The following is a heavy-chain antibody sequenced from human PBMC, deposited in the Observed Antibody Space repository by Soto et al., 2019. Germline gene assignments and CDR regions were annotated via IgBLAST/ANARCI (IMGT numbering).Heavy chain of an antibody. CDR1: GGTFSSYA. J-gene: IGHJ6*02. Sequence: SVKVSCKASGGTFSSYAISWVRQAPGQGLEWMEGIIPIFGTANYAQKFQGRVTITADKSTSTAYMELSSLRSEDTAVYYCASKYYYDSSGYYPYYYYYYGMDVWGQGTTVTVSS. D-gene: IGHD3-22*01. CDR2: IIPIFGTA. V-gene: IGHV1-69*06. CDR3: ASKYYYDSSGYYPYYYYYYGMDV.